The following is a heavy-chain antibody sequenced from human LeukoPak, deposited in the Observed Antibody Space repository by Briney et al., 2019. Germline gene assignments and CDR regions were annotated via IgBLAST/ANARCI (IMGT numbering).Heavy chain of an antibody. CDR1: GFMLRNHG. V-gene: IGHV3-30*02. Sequence: GGSLRLSCAASGFMLRNHGMNWVRQAPGKGLEWVTFIRFDGSNTYYSDSVKGRFTISRDNAKNSLYLQMNSLRAEDTALYYCAKDGSGYDGLYYFDYWGQGTLVTVSS. CDR3: AKDGSGYDGLYYFDY. D-gene: IGHD5-12*01. J-gene: IGHJ4*02. CDR2: IRFDGSNT.